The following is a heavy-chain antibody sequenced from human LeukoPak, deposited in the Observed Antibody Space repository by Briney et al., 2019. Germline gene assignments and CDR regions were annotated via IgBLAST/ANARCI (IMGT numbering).Heavy chain of an antibody. J-gene: IGHJ5*02. D-gene: IGHD6-13*01. CDR3: ARGVAATGTKVISWFDP. CDR1: GDSVSANSAA. V-gene: IGHV6-1*01. Sequence: SQTLSLTCAISGDSVSANSAAWNWIRQSPSIGLEWLGRTYYRSKWYNEYAESVKRRITINPDTSKNQFSLQLNSVTPEDTAVYFCARGVAATGTKVISWFDPWGQGTLVTVSS. CDR2: TYYRSKWYN.